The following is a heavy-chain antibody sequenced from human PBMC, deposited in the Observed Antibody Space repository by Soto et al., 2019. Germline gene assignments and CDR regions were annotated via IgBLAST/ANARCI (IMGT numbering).Heavy chain of an antibody. D-gene: IGHD6-19*01. J-gene: IGHJ4*02. V-gene: IGHV4-39*01. CDR2: IYYSGST. Sequence: ETLSLTCTVSGGSISSSSYYWGWIRQPPGKGLEWIGSIYYSGSTCYNPSLKSRVTISVDTSKNQFSLKLSSVTAADTAVYYCARQGRSYSSGWYDYWGQGTLVTVSS. CDR1: GGSISSSSYY. CDR3: ARQGRSYSSGWYDY.